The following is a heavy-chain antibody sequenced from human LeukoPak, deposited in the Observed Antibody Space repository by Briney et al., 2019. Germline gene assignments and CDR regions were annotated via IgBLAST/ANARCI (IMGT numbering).Heavy chain of an antibody. Sequence: GGSLRLSCAASGFTFSTYTMNWVRQAPGKGLEWVSSISSSSSIYYADSVKGRFSISRDNAKNTLYLQMNSLRAEDTAVYYCAKDGDQTGTTYFDYWGQGTLVTVSS. J-gene: IGHJ4*02. CDR2: ISSSSSI. V-gene: IGHV3-21*01. CDR1: GFTFSTYT. CDR3: AKDGDQTGTTYFDY. D-gene: IGHD1-1*01.